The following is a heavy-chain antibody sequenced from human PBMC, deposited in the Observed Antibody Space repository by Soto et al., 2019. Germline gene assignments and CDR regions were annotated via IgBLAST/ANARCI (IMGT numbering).Heavy chain of an antibody. D-gene: IGHD3-16*01. CDR3: ARDLRFGGFYGMDV. Sequence: SGPTLVNHTQTLTLTCTFSGFSLSTSRMCVSWIRQPPGKGLEWIGYIYYSGSTNYNPSLKSRVTISVDTSKNQFSLKLSSVTAGDTAVYYGARDLRFGGFYGMDVGGKGTTVTVSS. V-gene: IGHV4-61*01. CDR2: IYYSGST. CDR1: GFSLSTSRMC. J-gene: IGHJ6*04.